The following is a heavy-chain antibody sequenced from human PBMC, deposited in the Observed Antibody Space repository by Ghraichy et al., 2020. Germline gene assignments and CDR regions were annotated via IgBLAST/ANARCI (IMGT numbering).Heavy chain of an antibody. CDR3: ARSYLRRQPITDIRGAFDI. D-gene: IGHD3-16*02. CDR1: GYTFNNYG. CDR2: ISPYNGDT. V-gene: IGHV1-18*01. J-gene: IGHJ3*02. Sequence: ASVKVSCKASGYTFNNYGISWVRQAPGQGLEWMGWISPYNGDTKSAQNLQDRVTMTTDTATSIAYMELRSLRSDDTAIYYCARSYLRRQPITDIRGAFDILGPGTMVTVSS.